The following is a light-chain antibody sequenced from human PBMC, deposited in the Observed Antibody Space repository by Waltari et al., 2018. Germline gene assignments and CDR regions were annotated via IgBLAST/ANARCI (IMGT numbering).Light chain of an antibody. Sequence: DIVVTQSPLSLPVTPGEPASISCRSSQSLLHSNGYNYLDWYLQKPGQSQQLPTYLGSXRASGVPXRFSGSGSGTDFTLKISRVEAEDVGVYYCTQSLRALWTFGQGTKVEIK. V-gene: IGKV2-28*01. CDR1: QSLLHSNGYNY. CDR3: TQSLRALWT. CDR2: LGS. J-gene: IGKJ1*01.